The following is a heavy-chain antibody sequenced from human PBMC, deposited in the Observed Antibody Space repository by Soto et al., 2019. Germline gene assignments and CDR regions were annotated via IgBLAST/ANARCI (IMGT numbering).Heavy chain of an antibody. D-gene: IGHD1-26*01. CDR2: INHSGST. Sequence: SQTLSLTCAVYDGSIIGYYWSWIRKHPGKGLEWIGDINHSGSTYYNPSLKSRVTLSVDTSKNQFSLRLSSVTAADTAVYLCARVGLVGEAPYLDSWGQGTPVTVSS. CDR3: ARVGLVGEAPYLDS. J-gene: IGHJ4*02. CDR1: DGSIIGYY. V-gene: IGHV4-34*09.